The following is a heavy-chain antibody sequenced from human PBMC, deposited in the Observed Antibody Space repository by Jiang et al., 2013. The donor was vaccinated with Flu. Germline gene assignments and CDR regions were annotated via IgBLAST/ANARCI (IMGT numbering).Heavy chain of an antibody. Sequence: QLVESGGGLVQPGESLRLSCAASGFTFSSYAVSWVRQAPGKGLEWVSDISGSGGSTYYADSVKGRFTISRDNSKNTLYLQMNSLRAEDTAVYYCSKDVGATWGSNWYFDLWGRGTLVTVSS. CDR3: SKDVGATWGSNWYFDL. D-gene: IGHD1-26*01. CDR2: ISGSGGST. V-gene: IGHV3-23*04. J-gene: IGHJ2*01. CDR1: GFTFSSYA.